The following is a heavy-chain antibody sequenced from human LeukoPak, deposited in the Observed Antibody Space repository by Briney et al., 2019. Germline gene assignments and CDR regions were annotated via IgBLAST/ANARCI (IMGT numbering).Heavy chain of an antibody. J-gene: IGHJ4*02. CDR2: TYYSGST. Sequence: SETLSLTCTVSGGSISSSSYYWGWIRQPPGKGLEWIGSTYYSGSTYYNPSLKSRVTISVDTSKNQFSLKLSSVTAADTAVYYCASGNRIAAAHDYWGQGTLVTVSS. CDR1: GGSISSSSYY. V-gene: IGHV4-39*01. D-gene: IGHD6-13*01. CDR3: ASGNRIAAAHDY.